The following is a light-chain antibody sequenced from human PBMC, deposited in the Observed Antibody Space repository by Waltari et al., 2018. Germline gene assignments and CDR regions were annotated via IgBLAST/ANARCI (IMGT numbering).Light chain of an antibody. J-gene: IGKJ4*01. CDR2: GAS. CDR3: QQYHNWPPLT. V-gene: IGKV3-15*01. CDR1: RSVSRE. Sequence: EIVMTQSPVNLSVSPGERATLSCRASRSVSRELAWYQQKPGQAPRLLIYGASRRATGIPDRFSGSGSGTEFTLTISSLQSEDGGIYYCQQYHNWPPLTFGGGTKVEIK.